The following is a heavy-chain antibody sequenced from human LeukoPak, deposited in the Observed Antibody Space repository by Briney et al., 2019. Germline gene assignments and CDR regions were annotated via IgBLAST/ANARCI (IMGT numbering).Heavy chain of an antibody. J-gene: IGHJ6*02. Sequence: SVKVSCKASGGTFSSYAISWARQAPGQGLEWMGRIIPILGIANYAQKFQGRVTITADKSTSTAYMELSSLRSEDTAVYYCAREAGYRSGGSCYGMDVWGQGTTVTVSS. CDR2: IIPILGIA. V-gene: IGHV1-69*04. CDR3: AREAGYRSGGSCYGMDV. CDR1: GGTFSSYA. D-gene: IGHD2-15*01.